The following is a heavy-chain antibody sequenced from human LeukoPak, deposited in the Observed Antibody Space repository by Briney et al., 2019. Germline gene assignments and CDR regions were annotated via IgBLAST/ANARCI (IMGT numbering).Heavy chain of an antibody. Sequence: SETLSLTCTVSGGSISSYYWSWIWQPPGKGLEWIGYIYYSGSTNYNPSLKSRVTISVDTSKNQFSLKLSSVTAADTAVYYCARGLWDYYYDSSGYFDYWGQGTLVTVSS. CDR1: GGSISSYY. V-gene: IGHV4-59*01. CDR2: IYYSGST. CDR3: ARGLWDYYYDSSGYFDY. D-gene: IGHD3-22*01. J-gene: IGHJ4*02.